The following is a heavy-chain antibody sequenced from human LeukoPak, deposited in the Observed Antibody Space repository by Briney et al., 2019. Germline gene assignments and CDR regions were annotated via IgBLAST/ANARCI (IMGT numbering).Heavy chain of an antibody. CDR3: ARIPYSSSPYIDPYYFDY. Sequence: SETLSLTCTVSGGSISSYYWSWIRQPPGKGLEWIGYIYYSGSTNYNPSLKSRVTISVDTSKNQFSLKLSSVTAADTAVYYCARIPYSSSPYIDPYYFDYWGQGTLVTVSS. D-gene: IGHD6-6*01. V-gene: IGHV4-59*01. CDR2: IYYSGST. J-gene: IGHJ4*02. CDR1: GGSISSYY.